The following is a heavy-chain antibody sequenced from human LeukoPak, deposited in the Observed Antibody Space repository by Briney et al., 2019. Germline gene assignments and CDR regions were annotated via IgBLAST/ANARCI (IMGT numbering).Heavy chain of an antibody. CDR3: ASIAYSYYGMDV. CDR1: GGSISSSPYY. V-gene: IGHV4-39*01. J-gene: IGHJ6*02. CDR2: IYHSGST. Sequence: SETLSLTCTVSGGSISSSPYYWGWIRQPPGKGLEWIGSIYHSGSTYYNPSLKSRVTISVDTSKNQFSLKLSSVTAADTALYYCASIAYSYYGMDVWGQGTTVTVSS. D-gene: IGHD3-16*02.